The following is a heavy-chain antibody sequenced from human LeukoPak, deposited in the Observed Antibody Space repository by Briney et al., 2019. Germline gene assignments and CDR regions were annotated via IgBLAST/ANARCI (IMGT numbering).Heavy chain of an antibody. Sequence: GGSLRLSCAASGFTFSSYGMHWVRQAPGKGLEWVAVISYDGSNKYYADSVKGRFTISRDNSKNTLYLQMNSLRAEDTAVYYCAKLGYCRGGSCSPFDYWGQGTLVTVSS. J-gene: IGHJ4*02. V-gene: IGHV3-30*18. CDR3: AKLGYCRGGSCSPFDY. CDR1: GFTFSSYG. CDR2: ISYDGSNK. D-gene: IGHD2-15*01.